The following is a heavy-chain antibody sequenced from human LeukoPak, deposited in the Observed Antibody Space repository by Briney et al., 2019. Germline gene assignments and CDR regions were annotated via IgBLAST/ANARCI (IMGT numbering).Heavy chain of an antibody. CDR3: ARVPPNGAHFDY. Sequence: PGGSLRLSCTAPGFTFSSYAIHWIRQAPGKGLEWVALVWHDGSNKYYADSVKGRLTISRDNSKNTVYLQMNSLRAEDTAVYYCARVPPNGAHFDYWGQGTLVTVS. CDR2: VWHDGSNK. V-gene: IGHV3-33*01. J-gene: IGHJ4*02. D-gene: IGHD4-17*01. CDR1: GFTFSSYA.